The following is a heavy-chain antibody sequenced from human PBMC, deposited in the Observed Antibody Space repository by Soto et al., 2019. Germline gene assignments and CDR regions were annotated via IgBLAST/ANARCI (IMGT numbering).Heavy chain of an antibody. J-gene: IGHJ3*02. CDR3: AREGCSGGSCYSTDAFDI. Sequence: QVQLVQSGAEVKKPGASVKVSCKASGYTFTGYYMHWVRQAPGQGLEWMGWINPNSGGTNYAQKLQGRVTMTRDTSISTAYMELSRLRSDDTAVYYCAREGCSGGSCYSTDAFDIWGQGTMVPVSS. CDR1: GYTFTGYY. V-gene: IGHV1-2*02. CDR2: INPNSGGT. D-gene: IGHD2-15*01.